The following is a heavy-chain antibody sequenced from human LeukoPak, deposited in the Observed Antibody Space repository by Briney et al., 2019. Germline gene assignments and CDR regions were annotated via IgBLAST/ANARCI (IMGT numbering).Heavy chain of an antibody. V-gene: IGHV4-30-4*08. CDR3: ARARGYSYGPDY. J-gene: IGHJ4*02. Sequence: SETLSLTCTASGGSISSSSYFWSWIRQPPGKGLEWIGYIYNSGSTYYSPSLRSRLTISVDTSKNQFSLKLSSVTAADTAVYYCARARGYSYGPDYWGQGTLVTVSS. CDR2: IYNSGST. D-gene: IGHD5-18*01. CDR1: GGSISSSSYF.